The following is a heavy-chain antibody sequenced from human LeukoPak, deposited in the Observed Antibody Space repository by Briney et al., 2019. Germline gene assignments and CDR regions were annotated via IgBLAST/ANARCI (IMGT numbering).Heavy chain of an antibody. CDR1: GLTFDDYA. CDR3: ARGSVQLWLRDTYYYMDV. CDR2: INWNGRIT. J-gene: IGHJ6*03. V-gene: IGHV3-20*04. D-gene: IGHD5-18*01. Sequence: RTGGSLRLSCAASGLTFDDYAMNWVRQVPGRGLEWVSGINWNGRITEYADSVKDRFTISRQNTKNSLYLYMNNLGGEDTALYFCARGSVQLWLRDTYYYMDVWGKGTTVTVSS.